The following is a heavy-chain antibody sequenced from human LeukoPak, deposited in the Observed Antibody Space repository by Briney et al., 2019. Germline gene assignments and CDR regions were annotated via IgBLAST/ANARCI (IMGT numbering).Heavy chain of an antibody. V-gene: IGHV4-59*08. CDR1: GGSISSYY. J-gene: IGHJ4*02. D-gene: IGHD1-26*01. Sequence: PSETVSLTCTVSGGSISSYYWSWIRQPPGKGLEWIGYIYHSGSTNYNPSLKSRVTISVDTSKNQFSLKLSSVTAADTAVYYCARHGIGSGSYLRPSSFDYWGQGTLVTVSS. CDR3: ARHGIGSGSYLRPSSFDY. CDR2: IYHSGST.